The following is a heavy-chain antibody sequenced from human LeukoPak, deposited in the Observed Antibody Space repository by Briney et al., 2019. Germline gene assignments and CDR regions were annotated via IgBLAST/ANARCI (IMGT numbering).Heavy chain of an antibody. V-gene: IGHV1-18*01. CDR3: ARVWTAVRGVRPHFDY. CDR2: ISAYNGNT. J-gene: IGHJ4*02. CDR1: GYTFTSYG. Sequence: GASVKVSCKASGYTFTSYGISWVRQAPVQGLEWMGWISAYNGNTNYAQKLQGRVTMTTDTSTSTAYMELRSLRSDDTAVYYCARVWTAVRGVRPHFDYWGQGTLVTVSS. D-gene: IGHD3-10*01.